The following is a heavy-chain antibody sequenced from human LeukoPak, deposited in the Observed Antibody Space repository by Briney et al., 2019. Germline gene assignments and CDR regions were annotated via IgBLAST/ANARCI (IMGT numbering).Heavy chain of an antibody. CDR1: GGSFSGYY. CDR2: INRSGST. D-gene: IGHD2-2*01. CDR3: ARERCSSTSCYAKYYYYGMDV. J-gene: IGHJ6*02. V-gene: IGHV4-34*01. Sequence: PSETLSPTCAVYGGSFSGYYWSWIRQPPGKGLEWIGEINRSGSTNYNPSLKSRVTISVDTSKNQFSLKLSSVTAADTAVYYCARERCSSTSCYAKYYYYGMDVWGQGATVTVSS.